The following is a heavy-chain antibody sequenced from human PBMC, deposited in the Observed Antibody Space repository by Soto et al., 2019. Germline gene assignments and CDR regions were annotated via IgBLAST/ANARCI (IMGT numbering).Heavy chain of an antibody. CDR3: ARGRYGDY. D-gene: IGHD1-1*01. CDR1: GYTFTSYG. CDR2: ISAHNGNT. J-gene: IGHJ4*02. Sequence: QVHLVQSGAEVKKPGASVKVSCKGSGYTFTSYGITWVRQAPGQGLEWMGWISAHNGNTNYAQRLQGRVTVARDTSTSTAYMELRSLRSDDTAVYYCARGRYGDYWGQGALVTVSS. V-gene: IGHV1-18*01.